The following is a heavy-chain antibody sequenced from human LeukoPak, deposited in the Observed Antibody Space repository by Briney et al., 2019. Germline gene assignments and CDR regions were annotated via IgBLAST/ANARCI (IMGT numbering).Heavy chain of an antibody. Sequence: GGSLRLSCAASGFPPCRSAVTWVRQTRGKGLDCVASISSSCNTYYADAVKGRFTSSRDNSDIMPYLQMNSLRAEDAVVYYCVKGCISEDGLDFWGEGTLVTVSS. J-gene: IGHJ4*02. CDR1: GFPPCRSA. CDR2: ISSSCNT. CDR3: VKGCISEDGLDF. D-gene: IGHD6-13*01. V-gene: IGHV3-23*01.